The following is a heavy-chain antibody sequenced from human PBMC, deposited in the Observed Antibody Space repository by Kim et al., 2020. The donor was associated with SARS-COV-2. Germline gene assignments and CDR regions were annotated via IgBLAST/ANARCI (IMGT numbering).Heavy chain of an antibody. Sequence: SETLSLTCTVSGGSISSSSYYWGWIRQPPGKGLEWIGSIYYSGSTYYNPSLKSRVTISVDTSKNQFSLKLSSVTAADTAVYYCARQTPDPYGSGPWFDPWGQGTLVTVSS. CDR2: IYYSGST. D-gene: IGHD3-10*01. CDR1: GGSISSSSYY. V-gene: IGHV4-39*01. CDR3: ARQTPDPYGSGPWFDP. J-gene: IGHJ5*02.